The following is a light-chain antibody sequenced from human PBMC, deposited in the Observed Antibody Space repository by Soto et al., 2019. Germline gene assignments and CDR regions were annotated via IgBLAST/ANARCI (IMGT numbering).Light chain of an antibody. CDR3: LQDYSYPYT. Sequence: IAVTQSPSSLAASLGDRVTITCRASQTIGTYVNWYRQKSGAAPELLIYDASTLQSGVPSRFRGGASGTDFTLTISSLQLDDFATYYCLQDYSYPYTFGQGTKLEIK. CDR1: QTIGTY. CDR2: DAS. J-gene: IGKJ2*01. V-gene: IGKV1-39*01.